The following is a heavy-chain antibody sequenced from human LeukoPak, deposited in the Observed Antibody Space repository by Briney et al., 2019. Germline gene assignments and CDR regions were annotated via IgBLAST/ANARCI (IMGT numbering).Heavy chain of an antibody. CDR2: ISWNSGSI. J-gene: IGHJ2*01. Sequence: GGSLRLSCAASGFTFDDYAMHWVRQAPGKGLEWASGISWNSGSIGYADSVKGRFTISRDNAKNSLYLQMNSLRAEDTALYYCAKIGIAAAGLSAETFDLWGRGTLVTVSS. CDR3: AKIGIAAAGLSAETFDL. V-gene: IGHV3-9*01. D-gene: IGHD6-13*01. CDR1: GFTFDDYA.